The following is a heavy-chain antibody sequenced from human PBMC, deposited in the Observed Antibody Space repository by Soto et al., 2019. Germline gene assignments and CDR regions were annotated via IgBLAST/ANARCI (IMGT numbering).Heavy chain of an antibody. Sequence: GASVKVSCKASGGTFSSYAISWVRQAPGQGLEWMGGIIPIFGTANYAQKFQGRVTITADKSTSTAYMELSSLRSEDTAVYYCARHSKRMVRGVIIYYYYGMDVWGQGTTVTVSS. CDR2: IIPIFGTA. CDR3: ARHSKRMVRGVIIYYYYGMDV. D-gene: IGHD3-10*01. J-gene: IGHJ6*02. CDR1: GGTFSSYA. V-gene: IGHV1-69*06.